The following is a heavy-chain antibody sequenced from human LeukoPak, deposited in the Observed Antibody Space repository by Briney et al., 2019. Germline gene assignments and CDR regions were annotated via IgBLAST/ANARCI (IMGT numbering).Heavy chain of an antibody. CDR2: IWYDGSNK. J-gene: IGHJ4*02. D-gene: IGHD4-23*01. V-gene: IGHV3-33*06. CDR1: GFTFSSYG. CDR3: AKDSSTVVTLYYFDY. Sequence: GGSLRLSCAASGFTFSSYGMHWVRQAPGKGLGWVAVIWYDGSNKYYADSVKGRFTISRDNSKNTLYLQMNSLRAEDTAVYYCAKDSSTVVTLYYFDYWGQGTLVTVSS.